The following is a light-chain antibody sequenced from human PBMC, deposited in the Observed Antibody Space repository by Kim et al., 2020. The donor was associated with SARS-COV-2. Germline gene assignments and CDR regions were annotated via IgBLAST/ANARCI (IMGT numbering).Light chain of an antibody. V-gene: IGKV3-11*01. CDR2: DAS. CDR1: QSVSTF. J-gene: IGKJ2*01. Sequence: YVSPGERVPLSCRASQSVSTFVAWYQQKPGQAPRLLIYDASKRATGLPARFGGSGSGTNFTLTTSSLEPEDFAVYFCQQRNIWPLTFGQGTKLEI. CDR3: QQRNIWPLT.